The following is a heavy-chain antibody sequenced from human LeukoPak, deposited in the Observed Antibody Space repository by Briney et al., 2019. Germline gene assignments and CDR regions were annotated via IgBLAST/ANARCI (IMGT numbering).Heavy chain of an antibody. CDR3: AREGGYKVDY. D-gene: IGHD5-24*01. CDR1: GGSFSGYY. V-gene: IGHV4-34*01. J-gene: IGHJ4*02. CDR2: INHSGST. Sequence: SETLSLTCAVYGGSFSGYYWSWIRQPPGKGLEWIGEINHSGSTNYNPSLKSRVTISVDTSKNQFSLKLSSVTAADTAVYYCAREGGYKVDYWGQGTLVTVSS.